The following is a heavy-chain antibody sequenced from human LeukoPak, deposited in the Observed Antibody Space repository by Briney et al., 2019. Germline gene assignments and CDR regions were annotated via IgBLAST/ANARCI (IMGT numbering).Heavy chain of an antibody. J-gene: IGHJ4*02. Sequence: SETLSLTCTVSGGSISSYYWSWIRQPPGKGLEWIGYIYYSGSTNYNPSLKSRVTISVDTSKNQFSLKLSSVTAADTAVYYCGRLSRDGYNLLFDYWGQGTLVTVSS. CDR3: GRLSRDGYNLLFDY. V-gene: IGHV4-59*08. CDR1: GGSISSYY. CDR2: IYYSGST. D-gene: IGHD5-24*01.